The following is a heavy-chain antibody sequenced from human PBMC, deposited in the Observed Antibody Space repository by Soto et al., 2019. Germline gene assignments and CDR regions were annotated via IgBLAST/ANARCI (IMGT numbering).Heavy chain of an antibody. CDR2: IYHSGST. CDR3: ARYYGSGSYDY. CDR1: CGSISSSNW. J-gene: IGHJ4*02. Sequence: SETLSLTCAVSCGSISSSNWWSWVRHPPGKGLEWIGEIYHSGSTNYNPSLKSRVTISVDKSKNQFSLKLSSVTAADTAVYYCARYYGSGSYDYWGQGTLVTVSS. D-gene: IGHD3-10*01. V-gene: IGHV4-4*02.